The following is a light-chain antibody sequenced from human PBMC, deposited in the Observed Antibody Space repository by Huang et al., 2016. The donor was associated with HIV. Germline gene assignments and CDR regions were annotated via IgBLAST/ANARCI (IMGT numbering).Light chain of an antibody. CDR1: QSVSSN. J-gene: IGKJ1*01. CDR2: GAS. Sequence: EIVMTQSPATLSVSPGERATLYCRASQSVSSNLAWYQQKPGQAPRLLIYGASTRATGIPTRFSGSGSGTEFILTISSLQSEDFAVYYCQQYDNWPPRGTFGQGTKVEIK. CDR3: QQYDNWPPRGT. V-gene: IGKV3-15*01.